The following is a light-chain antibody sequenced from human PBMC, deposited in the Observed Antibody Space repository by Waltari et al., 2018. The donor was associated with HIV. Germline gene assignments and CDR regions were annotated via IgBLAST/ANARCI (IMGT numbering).Light chain of an antibody. Sequence: VLTQSPSAPASLRASVRRTRTLSTELSSSAIARHQQQPETGPRFLLKLNHEGSPNKGDGVPDRCSGASSGAQRYLTVTSLQSDDAADYYCQTWGTGSQVFGGGTKLTGL. J-gene: IGLJ3*02. CDR3: QTWGTGSQV. CDR2: LNHEGSP. V-gene: IGLV4-69*02. CDR1: TELSSSA.